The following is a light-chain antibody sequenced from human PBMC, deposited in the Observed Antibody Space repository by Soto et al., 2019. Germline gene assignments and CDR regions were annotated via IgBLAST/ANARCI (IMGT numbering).Light chain of an antibody. CDR3: SSYAGSKPLV. CDR1: SNDVGTYNF. V-gene: IGLV2-23*01. Sequence: QSALTQPASVSGSPGQSLTISCTGTSNDVGTYNFVSWYQQHPGKAPKLLIFEANKRPSGVSNRFSGSKSGNTASLTISCLQVEEEADYYGSSYAGSKPLVFGTGTTVT. CDR2: EAN. J-gene: IGLJ1*01.